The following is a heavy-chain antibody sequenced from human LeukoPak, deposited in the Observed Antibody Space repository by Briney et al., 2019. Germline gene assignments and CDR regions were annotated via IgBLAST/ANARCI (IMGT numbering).Heavy chain of an antibody. J-gene: IGHJ4*01. CDR1: GFTFRDYY. CDR2: ISHDGDTI. Sequence: GGSLRLSCTVSGFTFRDYYMSWLRQAPGKGREWVAYISHDGDTIYYGDSVEGRFTVSRDNTRNSLYLHMNSLGPEDAAVYFCARATPGTPAYWGHGTLVTVSS. V-gene: IGHV3-11*01. D-gene: IGHD3-10*01. CDR3: ARATPGTPAY.